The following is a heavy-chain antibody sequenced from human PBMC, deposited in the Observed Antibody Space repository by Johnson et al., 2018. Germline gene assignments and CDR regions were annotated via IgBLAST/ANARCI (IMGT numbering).Heavy chain of an antibody. D-gene: IGHD4-17*01. V-gene: IGHV3-30-3*01. CDR1: GFTFSSYA. CDR3: AGARGGDYLAEYIQH. J-gene: IGHJ1*01. CDR2: ISDDGSNK. Sequence: QVQLVQSGGRVVQPGRSLRLSCSASGFTFSSYAMHWVRQAPGKGLEWVAVISDDGSNKFYAESVEGRFTISGDNSKYTVYVQMHSRKAEDTAVFYCAGARGGDYLAEYIQHWGQGTLVTVSS.